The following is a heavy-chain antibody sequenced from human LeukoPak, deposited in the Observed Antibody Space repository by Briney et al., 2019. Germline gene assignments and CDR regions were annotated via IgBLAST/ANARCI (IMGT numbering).Heavy chain of an antibody. Sequence: ASVKVSCKASGYTFTSYDINWVRQATGQGLEWMGWMNPNSGNTGYAQKFQGRVTMTRNTSISTAYMELSSLRSEGTAVYYCARDSPRVIYYVDWGQGTLVTVSS. V-gene: IGHV1-8*01. D-gene: IGHD3-16*01. CDR3: ARDSPRVIYYVD. CDR2: MNPNSGNT. J-gene: IGHJ4*02. CDR1: GYTFTSYD.